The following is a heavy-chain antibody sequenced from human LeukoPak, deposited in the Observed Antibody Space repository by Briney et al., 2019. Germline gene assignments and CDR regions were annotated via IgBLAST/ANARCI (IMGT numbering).Heavy chain of an antibody. CDR3: TRDLSGVTGYTYGRGIDY. Sequence: GGSLRLSCAVSGFTFTDTYMTWIRQAPGKGLESLSYISPSGTDISYADSVKGRFTISRDNAKNSLYLQMNSLRAEDTAVYYCTRDLSGVTGYTYGRGIDYWGQGTLVTVSS. V-gene: IGHV3-11*01. D-gene: IGHD5-18*01. CDR2: ISPSGTDI. CDR1: GFTFTDTY. J-gene: IGHJ4*02.